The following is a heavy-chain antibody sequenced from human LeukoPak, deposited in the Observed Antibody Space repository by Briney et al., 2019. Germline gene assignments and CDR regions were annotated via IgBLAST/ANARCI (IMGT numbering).Heavy chain of an antibody. CDR3: TRTLVRGVFGMDV. D-gene: IGHD3-10*01. CDR1: GYTFTTHD. CDR2: MNPDSGNT. J-gene: IGHJ6*02. Sequence: ASVKVSCKASGYTFTTHDLNWVRQAPGQGLECMGWMNPDSGNTGYAQRFQGRVTMTGDSSRSTAYMELSSLTSEDTVVYYCTRTLVRGVFGMDVWGQGTTVTVSS. V-gene: IGHV1-8*01.